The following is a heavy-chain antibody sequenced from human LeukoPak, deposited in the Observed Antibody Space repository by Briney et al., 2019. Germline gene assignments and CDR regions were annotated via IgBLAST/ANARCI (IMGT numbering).Heavy chain of an antibody. Sequence: SETLSLTCAVYGGSFSGYYWSWLRQPPGKGLEWIGEINHSGSTNYNPSLKSRVTISVDTSKNQFSLKLSSVTAADTAVYYCARGVRYYGSGSYNRGYYYYMDVWGKGTTVTVSS. J-gene: IGHJ6*03. D-gene: IGHD3-10*01. CDR3: ARGVRYYGSGSYNRGYYYYMDV. V-gene: IGHV4-34*01. CDR1: GGSFSGYY. CDR2: INHSGST.